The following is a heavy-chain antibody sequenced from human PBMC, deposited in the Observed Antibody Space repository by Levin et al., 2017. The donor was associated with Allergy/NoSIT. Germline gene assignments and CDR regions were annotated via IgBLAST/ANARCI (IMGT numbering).Heavy chain of an antibody. CDR2: IKSKTDDGTK. J-gene: IGHJ4*02. Sequence: SCAASGFTFSNAWMSWVRQAPGKGLEWVGRIKSKTDDGTKDYGSPVKGRFTISRDDSKNTLHLQMNSLKTEDTAVYYCTTVEDYESSRCLYWGQGTLVIVSS. V-gene: IGHV3-15*01. CDR3: TTVEDYESSRCLY. CDR1: GFTFSNAW. D-gene: IGHD3-22*01.